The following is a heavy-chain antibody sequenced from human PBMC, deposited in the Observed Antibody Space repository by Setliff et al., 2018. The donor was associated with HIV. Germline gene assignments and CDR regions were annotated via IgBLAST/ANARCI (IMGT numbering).Heavy chain of an antibody. Sequence: PSETLSLTCTVSGGSISSYYWNWIRQPPGKGLEWIGYIYYSGSTNYNPSLKSRVTISIDTSKNQFSLNLSSVTAADTAVYYCARGSSVAGPVDYWGQGTLVTVSS. J-gene: IGHJ4*02. CDR1: GGSISSYY. CDR3: ARGSSVAGPVDY. CDR2: IYYSGST. D-gene: IGHD6-19*01. V-gene: IGHV4-59*08.